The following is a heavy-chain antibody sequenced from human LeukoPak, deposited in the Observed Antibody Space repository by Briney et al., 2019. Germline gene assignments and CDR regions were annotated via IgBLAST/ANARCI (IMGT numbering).Heavy chain of an antibody. CDR2: MNPNSGNT. D-gene: IGHD2-2*01. V-gene: IGHV1-8*01. CDR3: ARVPAAGYYYYMDV. CDR1: GXXFTSYD. J-gene: IGHJ6*03. Sequence: XCXASGXXFTSYDINWVRQATGQGLEWMGWMNPNSGNTGYAQKFQGRVTMTRNTSISTAYMELSSLRSEDTAVYYCARVPAAGYYYYMDVWGKGTTVTVSS.